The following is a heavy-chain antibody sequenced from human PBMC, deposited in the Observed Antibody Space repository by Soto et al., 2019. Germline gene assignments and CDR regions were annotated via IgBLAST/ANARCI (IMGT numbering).Heavy chain of an antibody. Sequence: GGSLRLSCAASGFTFSGSAMHWVRQASGKGLEWVGRIRSKANSYATAYAASVKGRFTISRDDSKNTAYLQMNSLKTEDTAVYYCTRTYGDYVLFRYFDLWGRGTLVTVSS. J-gene: IGHJ2*01. V-gene: IGHV3-73*01. CDR1: GFTFSGSA. CDR2: IRSKANSYAT. D-gene: IGHD4-17*01. CDR3: TRTYGDYVLFRYFDL.